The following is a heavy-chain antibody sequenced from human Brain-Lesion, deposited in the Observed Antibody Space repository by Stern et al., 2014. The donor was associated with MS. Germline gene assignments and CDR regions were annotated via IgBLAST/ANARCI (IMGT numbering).Heavy chain of an antibody. CDR2: INPNTGGT. D-gene: IGHD3-3*01. Sequence: QVQLVESGAEAKKPGASVKVSCKTSGYIFTGYYIHWVRQAPGQGLEWMAWINPNTGGTNYAQKFQGRVTMSRDTSISTAYVELSSLTSDDTAVYYCARDQRGITIFGVVTDYYYLGMDVWGQGTTVTVSS. V-gene: IGHV1-2*02. J-gene: IGHJ6*02. CDR3: ARDQRGITIFGVVTDYYYLGMDV. CDR1: GYIFTGYY.